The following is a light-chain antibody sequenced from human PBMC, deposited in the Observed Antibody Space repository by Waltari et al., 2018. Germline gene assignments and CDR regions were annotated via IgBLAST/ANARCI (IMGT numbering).Light chain of an antibody. V-gene: IGLV2-18*02. CDR1: SSDVGSHYR. CDR3: GSYTSSSTFV. Sequence: QSALTQPPSVSGSPGQSVTISCTGTSSDVGSHYRLSWYKQPPGTAPKLMIYDVSNRPSGVPDRFSGSRSGNTASLTISGLQAEDEADYYCGSYTSSSTFVFGTGTKVTVL. J-gene: IGLJ1*01. CDR2: DVS.